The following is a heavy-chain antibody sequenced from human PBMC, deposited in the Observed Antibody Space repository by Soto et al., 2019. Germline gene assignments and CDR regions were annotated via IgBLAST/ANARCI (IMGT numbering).Heavy chain of an antibody. J-gene: IGHJ5*02. V-gene: IGHV1-3*01. D-gene: IGHD2-15*01. CDR1: GYTFTSYA. CDR2: INAGNGNT. CDR3: ARDRGASGGGFDP. Sequence: ASVKVSCKASGYTFTSYAMHWVRQAPGQRLEWMGWINAGNGNTKYSQKFQGRVTITRDTSASTAYMELSSLRSEDTAVYYCARDRGASGGGFDPWGQGTLVTVSS.